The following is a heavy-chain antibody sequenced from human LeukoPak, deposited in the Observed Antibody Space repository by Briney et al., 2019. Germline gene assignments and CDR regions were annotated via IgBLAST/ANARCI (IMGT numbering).Heavy chain of an antibody. J-gene: IGHJ3*02. Sequence: GGSLRLSCAASGFTFSSYSMNWVRQAPGKGLEWVSSISSSSSYIYYADSVKGRFTISRDNAKNSLYLQMNSLRAEDTAVYYCARDYFDSSGFGPDAFDIWGQGTMVTVSS. D-gene: IGHD3-22*01. CDR1: GFTFSSYS. CDR2: ISSSSSYI. V-gene: IGHV3-21*01. CDR3: ARDYFDSSGFGPDAFDI.